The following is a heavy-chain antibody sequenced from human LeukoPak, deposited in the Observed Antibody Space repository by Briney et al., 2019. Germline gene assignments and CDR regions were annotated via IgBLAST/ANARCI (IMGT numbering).Heavy chain of an antibody. J-gene: IGHJ3*02. CDR2: ISNDGNDK. CDR1: GFTFSSYG. Sequence: GRSLRLSCAASGFTFSSYGVHWVRQAPGKGLEWVAVISNDGNDKYYVDSVKGRFTISRDSSESTLYLQMNSLRAEDTAVYYCAKASGVPWADYGFGIWGQGTMVTVSS. V-gene: IGHV3-30*18. D-gene: IGHD3-10*01. CDR3: AKASGVPWADYGFGI.